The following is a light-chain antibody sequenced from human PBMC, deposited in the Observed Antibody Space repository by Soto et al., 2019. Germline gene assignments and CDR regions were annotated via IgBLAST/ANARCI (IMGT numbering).Light chain of an antibody. CDR1: QSVSSN. Sequence: EIVMTQSPATLSVSPGERATLSCRASQSVSSNLAWYQQKPGQAPRLLIYGASTWATGIPARFSGSGSETEFTLTISSLQSEDFAVYYCQQYNYWPWTFGQGTKVEIK. CDR3: QQYNYWPWT. V-gene: IGKV3-15*01. CDR2: GAS. J-gene: IGKJ1*01.